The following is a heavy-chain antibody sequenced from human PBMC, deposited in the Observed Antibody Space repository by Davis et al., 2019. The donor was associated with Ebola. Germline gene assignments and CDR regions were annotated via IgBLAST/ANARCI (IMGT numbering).Heavy chain of an antibody. D-gene: IGHD1-26*01. CDR2: IYYSGST. J-gene: IGHJ6*02. CDR1: GASISSSSYY. Sequence: PSETLSPTCTVPGASISSSSYYWSWIRQPPGKGLEWIGYIYYSGSTNYNPSLKSRVTISVDTSKHQFSLKLSSMTAADTAVYYCASATNRFYGMDVWGQGTMVTVSS. CDR3: ASATNRFYGMDV. V-gene: IGHV4-61*01.